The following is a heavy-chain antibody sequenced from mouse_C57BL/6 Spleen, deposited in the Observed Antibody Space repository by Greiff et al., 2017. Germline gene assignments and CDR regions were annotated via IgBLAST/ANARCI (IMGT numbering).Heavy chain of an antibody. V-gene: IGHV7-1*01. CDR2: SRNKANDYTT. Sequence: EVKVVESGGGLVQSGRSLRLSCATSGFTFSDFYMEWVRQAPGKGLEWIAASRNKANDYTTEYSASVKGRFIVSRDTSQSILYLQMNALRAEDTAVYYCARDAGSTVVATRDWYFDVWGTGTTVTVSS. CDR3: ARDAGSTVVATRDWYFDV. CDR1: GFTFSDFY. J-gene: IGHJ1*03. D-gene: IGHD1-1*01.